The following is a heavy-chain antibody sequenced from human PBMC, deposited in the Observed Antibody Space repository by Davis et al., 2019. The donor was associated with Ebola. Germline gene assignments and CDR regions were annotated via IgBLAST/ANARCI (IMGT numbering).Heavy chain of an antibody. Sequence: GGSLRLSCAASGFTFSSYAMSWVRQAPGKGLEWVSTVSGDGNTTNYADSVKGRFTVSRDNSKKMIYLQMKSLRVEDTAVYYCAKGLTGSTWSVVGFDHWGQGTLVTVSS. J-gene: IGHJ4*02. D-gene: IGHD6-13*01. V-gene: IGHV3-23*01. CDR2: VSGDGNTT. CDR1: GFTFSSYA. CDR3: AKGLTGSTWSVVGFDH.